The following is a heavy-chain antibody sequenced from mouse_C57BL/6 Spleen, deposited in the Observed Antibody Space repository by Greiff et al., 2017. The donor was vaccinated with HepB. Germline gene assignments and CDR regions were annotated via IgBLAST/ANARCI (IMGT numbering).Heavy chain of an antibody. J-gene: IGHJ4*01. CDR2: INPNNGGT. Sequence: VHLQQSGPDLVKPGASVKIPCKASGYTFTDYNMAWVKQSHGKSLEWIGDINPNNGGTIYNQKFKGKATLTVDKSTSTAYMELRSLTSEDTAVYYCATMGNAMDYWGQGTSVTVSS. CDR3: ATMGNAMDY. V-gene: IGHV1-18*01. CDR1: GYTFTDYN.